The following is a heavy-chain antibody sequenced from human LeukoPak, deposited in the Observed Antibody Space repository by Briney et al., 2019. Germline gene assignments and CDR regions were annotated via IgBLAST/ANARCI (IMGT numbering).Heavy chain of an antibody. J-gene: IGHJ4*02. D-gene: IGHD3-10*01. CDR1: GFTFSNYG. CDR2: ISSNGGST. CDR3: ARDSLVRGVPLDY. Sequence: PGGSLRLSCAASGFTFSNYGMQWVRQTPEKGLEYVSAISSNGGSTYYANSVKGRFIISRDNSKNTLYLQMGSLRAEDMAVYYCARDSLVRGVPLDYWGQGTLVTVSS. V-gene: IGHV3-64*01.